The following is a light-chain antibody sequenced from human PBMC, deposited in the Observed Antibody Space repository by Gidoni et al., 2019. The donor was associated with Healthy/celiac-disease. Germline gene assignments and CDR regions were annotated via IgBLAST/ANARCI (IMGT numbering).Light chain of an antibody. Sequence: SYELTQPPSVSVSPGQTASITCSVDKLGDTYACLYQQKPGQSPVLVIYQDSKRPSVITERFSVSTSGNTATLTIGGTQAMDEADYYCQAWDSSSYVFGTGTKVTVL. CDR2: QDS. CDR3: QAWDSSSYV. CDR1: KLGDTY. V-gene: IGLV3-1*01. J-gene: IGLJ1*01.